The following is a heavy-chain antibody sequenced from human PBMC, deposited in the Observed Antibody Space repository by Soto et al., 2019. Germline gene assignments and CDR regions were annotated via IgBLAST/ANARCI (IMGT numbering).Heavy chain of an antibody. D-gene: IGHD2-2*01. CDR2: IYTSGST. J-gene: IGHJ3*02. CDR3: ARVRDIVVVPAAMWGAFDI. CDR1: GGSLSSYY. V-gene: IGHV4-4*07. Sequence: LSLTCTVSGGSLSSYYWSWIRQPAGKGLEWIGRIYTSGSTNYNPSLKSRVTMSVDTSKNQFSLKLSSVTAADTAVYYCARVRDIVVVPAAMWGAFDIWGQGTMVTVSS.